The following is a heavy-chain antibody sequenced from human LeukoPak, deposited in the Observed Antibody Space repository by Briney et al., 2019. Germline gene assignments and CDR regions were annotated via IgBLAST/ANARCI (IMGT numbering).Heavy chain of an antibody. CDR1: GGSFSDYF. Sequence: KPSETLSLTCAVFGGSFSDYFWSWIRQPPGKGLEWIGEIDHSGGTNYNPSLKSRVTISVHTSKNQFSLKLTSVTAADAAVYYCARMRGGGIGYSNYMDAWGKGTTVIVSS. V-gene: IGHV4-34*01. D-gene: IGHD2-15*01. CDR2: IDHSGGT. CDR3: ARMRGGGIGYSNYMDA. J-gene: IGHJ6*03.